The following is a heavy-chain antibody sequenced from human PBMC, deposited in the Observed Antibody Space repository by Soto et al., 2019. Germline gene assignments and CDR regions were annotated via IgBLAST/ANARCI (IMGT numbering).Heavy chain of an antibody. Sequence: QVQLVQSGPEVKKPGSSVKVSCTASGGTLTSYTINWVRQAPGQGLEWMGRIIPLVEMANYAQKLQGRITITANTSTSAPYMELSSLRSEDTAVYYCARGDTSFDIWGRGTLITVSS. CDR2: IIPLVEMA. J-gene: IGHJ2*01. CDR3: ARGDTSFDI. D-gene: IGHD3-10*01. CDR1: GGTLTSYT. V-gene: IGHV1-69*02.